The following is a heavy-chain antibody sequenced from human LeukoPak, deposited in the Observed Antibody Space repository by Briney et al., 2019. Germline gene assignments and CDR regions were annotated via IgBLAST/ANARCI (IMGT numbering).Heavy chain of an antibody. CDR3: AKDRTGIAVAGTPPLDY. CDR2: ISGSGGST. J-gene: IGHJ4*02. D-gene: IGHD6-19*01. Sequence: GGSLRLSCAASGFTFSSYAMSWVRQAPGEGLEWVSAISGSGGSTYYADSVKGRFTISRDNSKNTLYLQMNSLRAEDTAVYYCAKDRTGIAVAGTPPLDYWGQGTLVTVSS. CDR1: GFTFSSYA. V-gene: IGHV3-23*01.